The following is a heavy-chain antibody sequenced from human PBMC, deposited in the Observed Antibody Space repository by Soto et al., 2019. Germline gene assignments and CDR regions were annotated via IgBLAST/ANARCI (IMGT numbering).Heavy chain of an antibody. V-gene: IGHV1-69*06. CDR2: IIPLFGTP. J-gene: IGHJ4*02. D-gene: IGHD1-26*01. Sequence: QVQLVQSGAEVKKPGSSVNVSCKASGGTFSNYAINWVRQAPGQGLEWMGGIIPLFGTPHYAQKFQGRVTFTAHKSTSTAYMELRSLRSDDTAVYYCARGWETVGTTTPFAYWGQGTLVTVSS. CDR3: ARGWETVGTTTPFAY. CDR1: GGTFSNYA.